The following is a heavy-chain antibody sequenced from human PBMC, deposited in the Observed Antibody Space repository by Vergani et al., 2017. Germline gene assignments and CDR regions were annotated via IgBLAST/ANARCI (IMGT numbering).Heavy chain of an antibody. J-gene: IGHJ4*02. CDR3: AKEGGGYCSGGTCYPEY. Sequence: QVKLVESGGGVVQPGGSLRLSCAASGFTFSSYGMHWVRQAPGKGLEWVASIRSDESRRYYGDSMEGPFTISRDNSKNTLYLQMKSLRPEDTAVYYCAKEGGGYCSGGTCYPEYWGQGTLVIVSS. CDR2: IRSDESRR. CDR1: GFTFSSYG. V-gene: IGHV3-30*02. D-gene: IGHD2-15*01.